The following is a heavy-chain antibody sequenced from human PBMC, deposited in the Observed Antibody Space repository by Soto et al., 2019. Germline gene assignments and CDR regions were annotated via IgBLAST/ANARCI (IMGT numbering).Heavy chain of an antibody. CDR2: INWNGGST. V-gene: IGHV3-20*04. CDR1: GFTFDDYG. J-gene: IGHJ6*02. CDR3: AREGRVGTYGMDV. Sequence: EVQLVESGGGVVRPGGSLRLSCAASGFTFDDYGMSWVRQAPGKGLEWVSGINWNGGSTGYADSAKGRFTISRDNAKNSLYLQKTSLRVGDRALYCCAREGRVGTYGMDVWGQGTTVTVSS. D-gene: IGHD1-26*01.